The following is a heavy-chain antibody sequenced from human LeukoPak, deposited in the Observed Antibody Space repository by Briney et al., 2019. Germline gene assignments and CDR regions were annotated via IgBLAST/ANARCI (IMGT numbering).Heavy chain of an antibody. V-gene: IGHV3-9*03. CDR2: ISRNSGSI. D-gene: IGHD3-22*01. CDR1: GFTFDDYA. Sequence: GGSLRLSCAASGFTFDDYAMHWVRQAPGKGLEWVSGISRNSGSIGYADSVKGRFTISRDNAKNSLYLQMNSLRAEDMALYYCAKDTSSSYYDSSGYSQNAFDIWGQGTMVTVSS. J-gene: IGHJ3*02. CDR3: AKDTSSSYYDSSGYSQNAFDI.